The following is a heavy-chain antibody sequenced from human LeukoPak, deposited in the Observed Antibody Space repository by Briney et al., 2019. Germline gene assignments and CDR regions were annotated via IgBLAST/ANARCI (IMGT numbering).Heavy chain of an antibody. CDR2: IKQDGSEK. V-gene: IGHV3-7*01. D-gene: IGHD3-16*01. CDR1: GFTFSSYW. CDR3: ATYTHWVAGDV. J-gene: IGHJ6*02. Sequence: GGSLRLSCAASGFTFSSYWMSWVRQAPGKGLEWVANIKQDGSEKYYVDSVKGRFTISRDNARNSLYLQMGSLRAEDTAAYYCATYTHWVAGDVWGQGTTVTVSS.